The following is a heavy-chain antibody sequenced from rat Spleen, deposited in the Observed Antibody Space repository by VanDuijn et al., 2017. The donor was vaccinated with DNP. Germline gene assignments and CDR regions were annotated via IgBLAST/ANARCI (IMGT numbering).Heavy chain of an antibody. Sequence: EVQLVESGGDLVQPGGSLKLSCIASGFTFNNYYMTWIRQVPGTGLEWVASISNGGGSTYYPDSVKGRFTISRDNAKNTLQLQMNNLRSEDTATYYCARDAGGYSPWYFDYWGQGVMVTVSS. CDR2: ISNGGGST. V-gene: IGHV5-31*01. J-gene: IGHJ2*01. D-gene: IGHD1-11*01. CDR3: ARDAGGYSPWYFDY. CDR1: GFTFNNYY.